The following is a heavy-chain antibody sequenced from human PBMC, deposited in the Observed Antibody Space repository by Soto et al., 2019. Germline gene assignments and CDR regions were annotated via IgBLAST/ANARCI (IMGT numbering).Heavy chain of an antibody. V-gene: IGHV1-69*02. Sequence: ASVKVSCKASGGTFSSYTISWVRQAPGQGLEWMGRIIPILGIANYAQKFQGRVTITADKSTSTAYMELSSLRSEDTAVYYCARSLGHWNQPKYYFDYWGQGTLVTVSS. J-gene: IGHJ4*02. D-gene: IGHD1-1*01. CDR3: ARSLGHWNQPKYYFDY. CDR2: IIPILGIA. CDR1: GGTFSSYT.